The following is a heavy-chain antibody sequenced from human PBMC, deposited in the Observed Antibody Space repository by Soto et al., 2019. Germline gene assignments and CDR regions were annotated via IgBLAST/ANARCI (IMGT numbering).Heavy chain of an antibody. CDR2: IYHSGST. CDR1: GGSISSGGYS. V-gene: IGHV4-31*11. J-gene: IGHJ5*02. D-gene: IGHD3-10*01. CDR3: ARSYGSGNYYGVPSNWFDP. Sequence: SETLSLTCAVSGGSISSGGYSWSWIRQHPGKGLEWIGYIYHSGSTYYNPSLESRVTISLDTSKNHFSLKLSSVTAADTAVYYCARSYGSGNYYGVPSNWFDPWGQGTLVTV.